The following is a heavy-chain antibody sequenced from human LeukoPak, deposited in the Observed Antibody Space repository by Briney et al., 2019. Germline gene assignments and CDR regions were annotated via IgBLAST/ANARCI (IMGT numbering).Heavy chain of an antibody. V-gene: IGHV4-59*01. D-gene: IGHD5-12*01. J-gene: IGHJ4*02. Sequence: SETLSLTCSVSGASISPYYWTWIRQPPGRGLEWIGYIYYTGSTTYNSSLKSRVTMSVDTATNQFTLELSSATAADTAVYYCARGTKTGNTGYDWSYWGQGSLVTVSS. CDR3: ARGTKTGNTGYDWSY. CDR2: IYYTGST. CDR1: GASISPYY.